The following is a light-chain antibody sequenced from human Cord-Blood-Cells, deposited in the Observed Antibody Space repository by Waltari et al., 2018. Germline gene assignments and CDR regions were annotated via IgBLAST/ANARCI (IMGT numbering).Light chain of an antibody. Sequence: AICITQSPSSLSASTRDSVPISCRASQGISSYVAWYQQTPGKAPKLLIYVASTLQSRVPSRFSGSGSVTDFTLTISCLQSEDFATYYCQQYYSYPPSFGQGTKLEIK. V-gene: IGKV1-8*01. CDR1: QGISSY. CDR2: VAS. J-gene: IGKJ2*01. CDR3: QQYYSYPPS.